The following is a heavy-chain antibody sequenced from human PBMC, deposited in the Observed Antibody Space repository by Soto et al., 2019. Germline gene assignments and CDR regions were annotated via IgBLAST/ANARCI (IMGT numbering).Heavy chain of an antibody. V-gene: IGHV1-2*04. D-gene: IGHD3-10*01. Sequence: QVQLVQSGAEVRKPGASVKVSCKASGYTFTGYYMHWVRQAPGQGLEWMGWINPNSGGINYAQKFQGWVTMTRDTSISTAYMELSRLRFDDTAVYYCGTEGGSGSTAFDIWAQGTMVTVSS. CDR1: GYTFTGYY. J-gene: IGHJ3*02. CDR3: GTEGGSGSTAFDI. CDR2: INPNSGGI.